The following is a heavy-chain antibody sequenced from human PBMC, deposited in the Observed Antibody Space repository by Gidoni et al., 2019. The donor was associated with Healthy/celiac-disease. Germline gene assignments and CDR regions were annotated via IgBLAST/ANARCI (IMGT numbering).Heavy chain of an antibody. CDR1: GGTFSSYA. V-gene: IGHV1-69*01. CDR3: ARVSTYYDILTGYLRATRGAFDI. Sequence: QVQLVQSGAEVKKPGSSVKVSCKASGGTFSSYAISWVRQAPGQGLEWMGGIIPIFGTANYAQKFQGRVTITPDESTSTAYMELSSLRSEDTAVYYCARVSTYYDILTGYLRATRGAFDIWGQGTMVTVSS. D-gene: IGHD3-9*01. J-gene: IGHJ3*02. CDR2: IIPIFGTA.